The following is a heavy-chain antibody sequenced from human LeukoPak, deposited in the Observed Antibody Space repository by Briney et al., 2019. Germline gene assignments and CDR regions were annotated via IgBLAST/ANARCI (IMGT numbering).Heavy chain of an antibody. CDR3: ARVIGFDY. D-gene: IGHD2/OR15-2a*01. V-gene: IGHV3-30*03. J-gene: IGHJ4*02. Sequence: GGSLRLSCAASGFTFSSYGMHWVCHAPGKGLEWVAVISNDGSRKYHADSVKGRFTISRDNSKNTLYLQMNSLRAEDTAVYYCARVIGFDYWGQGTLVTVSS. CDR2: ISNDGSRK. CDR1: GFTFSSYG.